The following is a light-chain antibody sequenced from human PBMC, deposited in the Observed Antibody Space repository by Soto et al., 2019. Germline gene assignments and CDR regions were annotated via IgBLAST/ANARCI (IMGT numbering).Light chain of an antibody. Sequence: QSALTQPAPVSGSPGQSITISCTGTSSDVGAYNYVSWYQQHPGKAPKLMIYEVINRPSGVSNRFSGSKSGNTASLSISGLQAEDEADYYCSSYASSTSLVVFGGGTRLTVL. J-gene: IGLJ2*01. V-gene: IGLV2-14*01. CDR2: EVI. CDR1: SSDVGAYNY. CDR3: SSYASSTSLVV.